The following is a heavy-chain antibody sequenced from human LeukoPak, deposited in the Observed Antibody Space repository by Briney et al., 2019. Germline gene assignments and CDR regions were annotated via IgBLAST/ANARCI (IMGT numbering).Heavy chain of an antibody. Sequence: ASVKISCKXSGYTFTDYYMHLVQQAPGKGLEWMGLVDPEDGETIYAEKFQGRVTITADTSTDTAYTELSSLRSEDTAVYYCATMDSSGTGGAFDIWGQGTMVTVSS. CDR1: GYTFTDYY. CDR3: ATMDSSGTGGAFDI. D-gene: IGHD3-22*01. CDR2: VDPEDGET. V-gene: IGHV1-69-2*01. J-gene: IGHJ3*02.